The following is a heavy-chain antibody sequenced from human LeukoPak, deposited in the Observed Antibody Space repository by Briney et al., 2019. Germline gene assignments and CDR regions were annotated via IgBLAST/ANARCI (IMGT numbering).Heavy chain of an antibody. CDR2: IYYSGST. CDR3: ARGPLMGLFDF. Sequence: SETLSLTCAVYGGSFSGYYWSWIRQPPGKGLEWIGSIYYSGSTYYNPSLKSRVTISVDTSKNQFSLKLSSVTAADTAVYYCARGPLMGLFDFWGQGTLVTVSS. CDR1: GGSFSGYY. D-gene: IGHD2-8*01. V-gene: IGHV4-34*01. J-gene: IGHJ4*02.